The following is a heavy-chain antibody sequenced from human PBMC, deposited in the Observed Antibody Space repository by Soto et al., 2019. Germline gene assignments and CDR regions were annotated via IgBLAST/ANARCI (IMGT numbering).Heavy chain of an antibody. CDR3: AKTGDSDYYYYYGMDV. D-gene: IGHD2-21*02. CDR2: IYYSGST. CDR1: GGSISSYY. Sequence: SETLSLTCTVSGGSISSYYWSWIRQPPGKGLEWIGYIYYSGSTNYNPSLKSRVTISVDTSKNQFSLKLSSVTAADTAVYYCAKTGDSDYYYYYGMDVWGQGATVTVSS. V-gene: IGHV4-59*08. J-gene: IGHJ6*02.